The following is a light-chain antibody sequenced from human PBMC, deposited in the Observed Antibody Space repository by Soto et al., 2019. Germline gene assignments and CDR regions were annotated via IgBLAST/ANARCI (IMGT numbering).Light chain of an antibody. CDR1: QNVRSN. J-gene: IGKJ1*01. CDR3: QHYGSSPGT. V-gene: IGKV3-20*01. CDR2: GAS. Sequence: EIGMTQSPATLSVSPGERATLSCRASQNVRSNLAWYQQKPGQAPRLLIYGASSRATGIPDRFSGSGSGTDFTLTINRLEPADFAVYYCQHYGSSPGTFGQGTKVDIK.